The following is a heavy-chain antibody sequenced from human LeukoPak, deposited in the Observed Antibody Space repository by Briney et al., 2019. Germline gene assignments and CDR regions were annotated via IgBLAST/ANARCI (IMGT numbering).Heavy chain of an antibody. CDR2: IYYSGST. J-gene: IGHJ5*02. CDR1: GGSISSYY. Sequence: SSETLSLTCTVSGGSISSYYWSWIRQPPGKGLEWIGYIYYSGSTNYNPPLKSRVTISVDTSKNQFSLKLSSVTAADTAVYYCAREYSSSWSNWFDPWGQGTLVTVSS. D-gene: IGHD6-13*01. CDR3: AREYSSSWSNWFDP. V-gene: IGHV4-59*01.